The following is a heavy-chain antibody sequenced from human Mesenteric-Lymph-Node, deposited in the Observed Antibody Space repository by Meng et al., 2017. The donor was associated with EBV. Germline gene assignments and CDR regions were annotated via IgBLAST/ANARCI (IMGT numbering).Heavy chain of an antibody. J-gene: IGHJ4*02. CDR1: GGSFSAYY. Sequence: QVQLQQWGEGLLEPSETLSLTCEASGGSFSAYYWSWIRQPPGKGLEWIGEINDSGSTNYNPSLKSRVTISLDTSNKHFSLKLSSVTAADAAVYYCARSYSNFQFFDSWGQGTLVTVSS. D-gene: IGHD4-11*01. CDR3: ARSYSNFQFFDS. V-gene: IGHV4-34*01. CDR2: INDSGST.